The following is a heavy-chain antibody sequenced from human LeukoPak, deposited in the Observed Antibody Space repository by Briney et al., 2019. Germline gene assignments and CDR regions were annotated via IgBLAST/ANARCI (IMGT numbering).Heavy chain of an antibody. J-gene: IGHJ6*03. V-gene: IGHV3-23*01. Sequence: GGSLRLSCAASGFTFSSYGMSWVRQAPGKGLEWVSAISGSGGSTYYADSVKGRFTISRDNSKNTLYLQMNSLRAEDTAVYYSARGGNVDTVATSVNYYSYYMDVWGKGTTVTVSS. D-gene: IGHD5-12*01. CDR2: ISGSGGST. CDR1: GFTFSSYG. CDR3: ARGGNVDTVATSVNYYSYYMDV.